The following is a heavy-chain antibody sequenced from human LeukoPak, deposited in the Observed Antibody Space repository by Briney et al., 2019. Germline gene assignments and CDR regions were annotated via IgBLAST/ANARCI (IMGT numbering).Heavy chain of an antibody. D-gene: IGHD2-2*01. CDR1: GYTLTELS. CDR3: ARGGSPAAMDYYYYGMDV. Sequence: GASVKVSCKVSGYTLTELSMHWVRQAPGKGLEWMGGFDPEDGETIYAQKFQGRVTMTRNTSISTAYMELSSLRSEDTAVYYCARGGSPAAMDYYYYGMDVWGQGTTVTVSS. CDR2: FDPEDGET. J-gene: IGHJ6*02. V-gene: IGHV1-24*01.